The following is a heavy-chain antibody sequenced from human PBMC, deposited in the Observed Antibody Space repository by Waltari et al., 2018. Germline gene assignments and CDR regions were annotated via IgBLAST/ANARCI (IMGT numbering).Heavy chain of an antibody. V-gene: IGHV3-53*01. CDR1: GFTVSNNY. Sequence: EVQLVESGGGLIQPGGSLRLSCAASGFTVSNNYMSWVRPAPGKGLEWVSLIYSTGGTSYADSVKGRFTISRDNSKNTLYLQMNSLRVEDTAVYYCATRMVLAARNWGQGTLVTVSS. J-gene: IGHJ4*02. CDR2: IYSTGGT. D-gene: IGHD6-6*01. CDR3: ATRMVLAARN.